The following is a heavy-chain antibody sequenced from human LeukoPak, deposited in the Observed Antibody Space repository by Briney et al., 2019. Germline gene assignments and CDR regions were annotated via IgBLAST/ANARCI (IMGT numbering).Heavy chain of an antibody. CDR3: ARSRTDYDFWSGNNVFFDY. CDR2: ISGSGGST. D-gene: IGHD3-3*01. V-gene: IGHV3-23*01. J-gene: IGHJ4*02. CDR1: GFTFSSYA. Sequence: QPGGSLRLSCAASGFTFSSYAMSWVRQAPGKGLEWVSAISGSGGSTYYADSVKGRFTISRDNAKNSLYLQMNSLRDEDTAVYYCARSRTDYDFWSGNNVFFDYWGQGTLVTVSS.